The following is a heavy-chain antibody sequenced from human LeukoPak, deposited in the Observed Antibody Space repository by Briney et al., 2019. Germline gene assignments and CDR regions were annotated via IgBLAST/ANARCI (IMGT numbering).Heavy chain of an antibody. Sequence: ASVKVSCKASGYTFTGYYMHWVRQAAGQGLEWMGRINPTSCGTNYAQKFKGRVTMTRDTSISTDYMELSRLRSDDTAVYYCARVQKSPQLLWFGELPPDYWGQGTLVTVSS. J-gene: IGHJ4*02. CDR3: ARVQKSPQLLWFGELPPDY. CDR1: GYTFTGYY. CDR2: INPTSCGT. D-gene: IGHD3-10*01. V-gene: IGHV1-2*06.